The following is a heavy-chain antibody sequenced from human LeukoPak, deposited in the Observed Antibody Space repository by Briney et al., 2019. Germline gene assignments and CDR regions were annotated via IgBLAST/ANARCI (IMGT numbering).Heavy chain of an antibody. Sequence: ASVKVSCKASGYTFTSYGISWVRQAPGQGLEWMGWISAYNGNTNYAQKLQGRVTMTTDTSTSTAYMELGSLRSDDTAVYYCARESHYYDSSGYQGMDYWGQGTLVTVSS. CDR1: GYTFTSYG. J-gene: IGHJ4*02. V-gene: IGHV1-18*01. CDR3: ARESHYYDSSGYQGMDY. CDR2: ISAYNGNT. D-gene: IGHD3-22*01.